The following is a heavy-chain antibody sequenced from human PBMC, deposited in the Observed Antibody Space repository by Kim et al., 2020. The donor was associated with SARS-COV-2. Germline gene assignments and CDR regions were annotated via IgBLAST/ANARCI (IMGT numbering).Heavy chain of an antibody. D-gene: IGHD7-27*01. V-gene: IGHV4-31*02. J-gene: IGHJ6*02. CDR3: ARDPGDLVGMDV. Sequence: YYNPALKSRVTISVDTSKNQFSLKLSSVTAADTAVYYCARDPGDLVGMDVWGQGTTVTVSS.